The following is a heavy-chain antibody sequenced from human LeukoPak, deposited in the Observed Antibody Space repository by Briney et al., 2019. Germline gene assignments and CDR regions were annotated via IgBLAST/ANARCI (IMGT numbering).Heavy chain of an antibody. CDR1: GFTFSDYG. CDR2: ISYDGSNK. Sequence: GGSLRLSCAASGFTFSDYGIHWVRQAPGKGLEWVAFISYDGSNKYYGDSVKGRFTISRDNSKNTLYLQMNSLRVEDTAMYYCASNCGGDCYWGKGTTVTVSS. J-gene: IGHJ6*04. D-gene: IGHD2-21*01. CDR3: ASNCGGDCY. V-gene: IGHV3-30*03.